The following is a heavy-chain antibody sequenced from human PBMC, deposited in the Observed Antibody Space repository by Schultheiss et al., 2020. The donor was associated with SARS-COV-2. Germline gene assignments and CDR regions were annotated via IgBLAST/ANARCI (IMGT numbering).Heavy chain of an antibody. CDR3: ARVGRDCSHGVCYNAEYFQH. CDR2: ISGSGGST. CDR1: GFTFSRYG. J-gene: IGHJ1*01. D-gene: IGHD2-8*01. Sequence: GGSLRLSCAASGFTFSRYGMHWVRQAPGKGLEWVSAISGSGGSTYYADSVKGRFTISRDNSKNTLYLQMNSLRAEDTAVYYCARVGRDCSHGVCYNAEYFQHWGQGTLVTVSS. V-gene: IGHV3-23*01.